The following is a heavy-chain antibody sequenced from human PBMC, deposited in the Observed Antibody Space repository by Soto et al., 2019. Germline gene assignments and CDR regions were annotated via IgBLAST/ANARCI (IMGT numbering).Heavy chain of an antibody. CDR1: GYPVTAYY. CDR3: AVGGGVGVAGSAAFDM. CDR2: INPATGAA. J-gene: IGHJ3*02. V-gene: IGHV1-2*02. Sequence: QLHLVQSGAVVKKPGASVTVSCSASGYPVTAYYMHWVRQAPGRGLEWMGGINPATGAAKYTQTCQGGGNTIGAKSMRSVFIDLRGLASADPAVFYCAVGGGVGVAGSAAFDMWGQGTLVTVSS. D-gene: IGHD3-3*01.